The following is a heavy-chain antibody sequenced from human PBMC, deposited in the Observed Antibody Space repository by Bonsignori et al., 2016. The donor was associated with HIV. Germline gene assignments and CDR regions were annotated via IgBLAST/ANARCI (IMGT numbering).Heavy chain of an antibody. CDR3: ARMYGDTEVPIGYFHYYGMDV. CDR1: GFDFGSYG. J-gene: IGHJ6*02. CDR2: IWYDGRKT. Sequence: QEQLAESGGGVVQPGRSLRLSCGASGFDFGSYGMHWVRQAPGKVLEWVAGIWYDGRKTDYAESVKGRVTISRDNSKNTLYLLMNSLRGEDTAVYFCARMYGDTEVPIGYFHYYGMDVWGQGTTVTVSS. V-gene: IGHV3-33*03. D-gene: IGHD5-24*01.